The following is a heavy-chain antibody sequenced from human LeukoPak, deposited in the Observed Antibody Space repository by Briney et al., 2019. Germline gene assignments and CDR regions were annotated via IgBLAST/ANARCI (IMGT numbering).Heavy chain of an antibody. D-gene: IGHD6-19*01. V-gene: IGHV3-48*03. CDR3: ARTPGWLVLMDRPLDY. Sequence: PGGSLRLSCAASGFTFSSYEMNWVRQAPGKGLEWVSYISSSGSTIYYADSVKGRFTISRDNAKNSLYLQMNSLRAEDTAVYYCARTPGWLVLMDRPLDYWGQGTLVTVSS. CDR2: ISSSGSTI. J-gene: IGHJ4*02. CDR1: GFTFSSYE.